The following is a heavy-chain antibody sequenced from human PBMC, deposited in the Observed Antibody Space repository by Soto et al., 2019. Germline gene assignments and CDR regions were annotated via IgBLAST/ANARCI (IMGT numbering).Heavy chain of an antibody. CDR3: ASGFYGTPYYYGMDV. CDR2: IYPGDSDT. D-gene: IGHD3-10*01. Sequence: PGESLKISCKGSGYSFTSYWIGWVRQMPGKGLEWMGIIYPGDSDTRYSPSFQGQVTISADKSISTAYLQWSSLKASDTAMYYCASGFYGTPYYYGMDVWGQGTTVTVSS. V-gene: IGHV5-51*01. J-gene: IGHJ6*02. CDR1: GYSFTSYW.